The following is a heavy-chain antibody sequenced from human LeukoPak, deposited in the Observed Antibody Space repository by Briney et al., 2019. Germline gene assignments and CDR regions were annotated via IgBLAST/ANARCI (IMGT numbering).Heavy chain of an antibody. CDR3: ARYRFHNWFDP. Sequence: SETLSLTCAVSGGSVSHSNWWTWVRQSPGKGLEWIGEVHPSEGTNYNPSLKSRVTISLDKSKNQFSLELNSATAADTAIYYCARYRFHNWFDPCGQGSLVIVSS. CDR1: GGSVSHSNW. J-gene: IGHJ5*02. V-gene: IGHV4-4*02. CDR2: VHPSEGT. D-gene: IGHD1-26*01.